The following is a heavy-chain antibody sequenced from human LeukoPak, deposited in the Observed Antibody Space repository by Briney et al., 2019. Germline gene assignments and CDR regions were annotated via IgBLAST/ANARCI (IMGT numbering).Heavy chain of an antibody. Sequence: QTGGSLRLSCAASGFAFANYAMAWVRRAPGEGPDWVSGISGSGGTTYQADSVRGRFTISRDNSKNTLYLQMNSLRAEDTAVYYCARDYRGYSRDYAFDIWGQGTMVTVSS. D-gene: IGHD5-18*01. J-gene: IGHJ3*02. CDR1: GFAFANYA. CDR3: ARDYRGYSRDYAFDI. CDR2: ISGSGGTT. V-gene: IGHV3-23*01.